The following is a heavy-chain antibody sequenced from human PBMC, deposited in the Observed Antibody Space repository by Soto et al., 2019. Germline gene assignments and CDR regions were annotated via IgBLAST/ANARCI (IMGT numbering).Heavy chain of an antibody. V-gene: IGHV1-18*01. D-gene: IGHD3-16*01. CDR1: GYTFSSYG. Sequence: ASVKVSCKASGYTFSSYGIAWVRQAPGQGLEWMGWISPYKRNTNYAQKFQDRVILIIDSSTNTVYVELKSLRSDDTAVYYCARYNYVTSNFDNWGQGTLVTVSS. CDR3: ARYNYVTSNFDN. J-gene: IGHJ4*02. CDR2: ISPYKRNT.